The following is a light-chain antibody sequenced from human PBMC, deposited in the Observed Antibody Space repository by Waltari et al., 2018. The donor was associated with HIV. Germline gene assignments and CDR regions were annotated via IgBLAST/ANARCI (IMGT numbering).Light chain of an antibody. Sequence: QSVLTQPPSASGTPGQRVTISCSGSSSNIGSNYVYWYQQFPGTAPKLLNYRNNQRPSGVPDRFSVSKSGTSASLAISGLRSEDEADYYCAAWDDALNAYWVFGGGTKLTVL. CDR2: RNN. CDR1: SSNIGSNY. V-gene: IGLV1-47*01. J-gene: IGLJ3*02. CDR3: AAWDDALNAYWV.